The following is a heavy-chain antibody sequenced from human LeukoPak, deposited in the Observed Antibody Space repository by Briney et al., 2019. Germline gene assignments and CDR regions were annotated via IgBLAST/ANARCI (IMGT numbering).Heavy chain of an antibody. CDR1: GYALTGYY. V-gene: IGHV1-2*02. Sequence: ASVKVSFKASGYALTGYYFHWVRQAPGQGLEWMGWINPNICDTNYAEKFQGRVTLTRDTSINIAYMELSRLTSDDTAVYYCARSSGFFYYFDYWGQGTLVTVSS. CDR3: ARSSGFFYYFDY. CDR2: INPNICDT. J-gene: IGHJ4*02. D-gene: IGHD3-22*01.